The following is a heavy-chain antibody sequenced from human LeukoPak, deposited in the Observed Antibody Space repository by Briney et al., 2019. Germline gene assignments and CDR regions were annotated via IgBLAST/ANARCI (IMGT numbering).Heavy chain of an antibody. V-gene: IGHV3-74*01. CDR2: INSDGSST. CDR3: AREATVTSDWFDP. J-gene: IGHJ5*02. Sequence: GGSLRLSCAASGFTFSSYWMHWVRQAPGKGLVWVSRINSDGSSTSYADSVKGRFTISRDNAKNTLYLQMNSLRAEDTAVYYCAREATVTSDWFDPWGQGTLVTVSS. CDR1: GFTFSSYW. D-gene: IGHD4-17*01.